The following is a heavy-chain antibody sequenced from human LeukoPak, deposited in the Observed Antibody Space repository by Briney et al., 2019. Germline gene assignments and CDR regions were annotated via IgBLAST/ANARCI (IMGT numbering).Heavy chain of an antibody. CDR2: ISSSGSTI. Sequence: PGGSLRLSCAASGFTFSSYEMNWVRQAPGKGLEWVSYISSSGSTIYYADSVKGRFTISRDNDKNSLYLQMNSLRAEDTAVCYCARGGLNFDYWGQGTLVTVSS. CDR1: GFTFSSYE. D-gene: IGHD3/OR15-3a*01. V-gene: IGHV3-48*03. J-gene: IGHJ4*02. CDR3: ARGGLNFDY.